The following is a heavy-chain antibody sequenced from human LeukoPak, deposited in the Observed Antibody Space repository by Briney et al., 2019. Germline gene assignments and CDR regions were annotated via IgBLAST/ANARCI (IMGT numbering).Heavy chain of an antibody. D-gene: IGHD3-3*01. Sequence: PGGSLRLSCAASGFTFTRFWLTWVRQSPGKGLEWVANISPDGTKTTYVDSVEGRFAISRDNAKNSVFLLMTSLRAEDTAMYYCATAPASVDSSWGQGTLVAVSS. CDR2: ISPDGTKT. CDR1: GFTFTRFW. CDR3: ATAPASVDSS. V-gene: IGHV3-7*01. J-gene: IGHJ5*02.